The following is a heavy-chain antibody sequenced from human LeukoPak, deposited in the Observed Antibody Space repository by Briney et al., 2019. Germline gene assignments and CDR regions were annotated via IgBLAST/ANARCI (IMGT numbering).Heavy chain of an antibody. CDR1: GYSFTSYW. D-gene: IGHD1-26*01. CDR3: ARTRVGADQAYYFDY. CDR2: IYPGDSDT. V-gene: IGHV5-51*01. J-gene: IGHJ4*02. Sequence: GESLKISCKGSGYSFTSYWIGWVRQMPGKGLEWMGIIYPGDSDTRYSPSFQGQVTISADKSISTAYLQWSSLKASDTAMYYCARTRVGADQAYYFDYWGQGTLVTVSS.